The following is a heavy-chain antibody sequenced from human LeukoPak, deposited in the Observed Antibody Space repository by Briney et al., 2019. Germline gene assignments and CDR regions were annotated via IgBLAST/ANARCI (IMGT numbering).Heavy chain of an antibody. J-gene: IGHJ4*02. CDR3: ARDLGPAYGETGDFDY. D-gene: IGHD4-17*01. Sequence: SETLSLTCAVYGASFSGYYWGWIRQPPGKGLEWIGNIYYSGTTYYNPSLKSRVTMSVDTSKNQFSLSLYSVTAADTAVYYCARDLGPAYGETGDFDYWGQGTLVTVSS. V-gene: IGHV4-59*12. CDR1: GASFSGYY. CDR2: IYYSGTT.